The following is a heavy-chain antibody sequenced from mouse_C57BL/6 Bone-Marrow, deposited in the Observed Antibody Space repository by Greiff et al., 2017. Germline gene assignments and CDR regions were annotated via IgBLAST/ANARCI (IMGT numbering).Heavy chain of an antibody. J-gene: IGHJ3*01. CDR3: ARRGGYYPFAY. Sequence: EVQLQQSGPELVKPGASVKIPCKASGYTFTDYNMDWVKQSHGKSLEWIGDITPNNGGTIYNQKFKGKATLTVDKSSSTAYMGLRSLTSEDTAVYYCARRGGYYPFAYWGQGTLVTVSA. CDR2: ITPNNGGT. CDR1: GYTFTDYN. D-gene: IGHD2-3*01. V-gene: IGHV1-18*01.